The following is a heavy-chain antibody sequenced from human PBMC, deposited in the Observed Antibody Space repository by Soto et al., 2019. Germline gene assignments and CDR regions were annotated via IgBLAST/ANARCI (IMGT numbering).Heavy chain of an antibody. Sequence: QVQLVQCGGEVKKPGASVKVSCRASGYTCTSYGIAWVRQAPGQGPEWMGWFSTYNGNTNSAQKFQGRLVLTTDTATNTAYMELRSLTSDDTAIYYCARGIVGPGYYMDVWGKGTTVTVSS. J-gene: IGHJ6*03. V-gene: IGHV1-18*01. CDR1: GYTCTSYG. D-gene: IGHD3-16*02. CDR3: ARGIVGPGYYMDV. CDR2: FSTYNGNT.